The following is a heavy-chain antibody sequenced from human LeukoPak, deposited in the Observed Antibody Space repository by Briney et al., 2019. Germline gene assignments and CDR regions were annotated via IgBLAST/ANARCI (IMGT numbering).Heavy chain of an antibody. J-gene: IGHJ4*02. V-gene: IGHV3-53*01. CDR2: IYSGGST. Sequence: GGSLRLSCAASGLTVSRNYMSWVRQAPGKGLESVSVIYSGGSTYYADSVRGRFTISRDNSKNTLYLQMNSLRVEDTAVYYCARSFYPPFDYWGQGTLVTVSS. CDR3: ARSFYPPFDY. CDR1: GLTVSRNY. D-gene: IGHD2/OR15-2a*01.